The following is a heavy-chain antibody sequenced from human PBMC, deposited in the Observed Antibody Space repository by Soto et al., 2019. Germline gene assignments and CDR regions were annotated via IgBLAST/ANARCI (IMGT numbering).Heavy chain of an antibody. CDR1: GYSFTSYW. V-gene: IGHV5-51*01. J-gene: IGHJ6*02. Sequence: RGESLKISCKGSGYSFTSYWIGWVRQMPGKGLEWMGIIYPGDSDTRYSPSFQGQVTISADKSISTAYLQWSSLKASDTAMYYCARLQRSTHYYYYGMDVWGQGTTVTVSS. CDR3: ARLQRSTHYYYYGMDV. CDR2: IYPGDSDT. D-gene: IGHD5-18*01.